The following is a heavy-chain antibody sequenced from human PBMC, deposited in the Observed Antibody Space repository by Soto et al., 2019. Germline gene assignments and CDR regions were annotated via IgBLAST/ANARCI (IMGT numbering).Heavy chain of an antibody. CDR1: GSSSSSSKYY. V-gene: IGHV4-39*01. D-gene: IGHD1-26*01. CDR3: AIQWELLQNWFDP. CDR2: IYYSGRT. Sequence: SDTQSLILTVSGSSSSSSKYYWGWMRQPPGKGLEWIGSIYYSGRTYYNPSLKSRVTISVDTSKNQSYLKLSFVTAADTAVYYRAIQWELLQNWFDPWGQGTLVTVSS. J-gene: IGHJ5*02.